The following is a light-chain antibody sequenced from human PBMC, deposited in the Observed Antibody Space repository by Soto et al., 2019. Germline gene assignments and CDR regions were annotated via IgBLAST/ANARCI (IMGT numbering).Light chain of an antibody. V-gene: IGKV1-39*01. J-gene: IGKJ1*01. Sequence: DIQMTQFPSSLSASVGDRVTITCRASQTISTCLNWYQQKAGTAPKLLIYGASDLESGIPSRFSGSGSGTYFPLTISSLQPEDFAIYYCQQCLTTPRTFVQGTRVEI. CDR3: QQCLTTPRT. CDR2: GAS. CDR1: QTISTC.